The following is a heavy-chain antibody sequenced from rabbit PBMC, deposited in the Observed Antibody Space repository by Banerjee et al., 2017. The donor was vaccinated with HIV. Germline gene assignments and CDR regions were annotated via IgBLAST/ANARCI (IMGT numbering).Heavy chain of an antibody. CDR2: IVTDDGNT. J-gene: IGHJ4*01. CDR3: ARGGDYTYGYTGYAYGL. CDR1: GFSFSNKYV. Sequence: QEQLVESGGGLVTLGGSLTLTCTASGFSFSNKYVMCWVRQAPGKGLEWIGCIVTDDGNTAYASWAKGRFTISKTSSTTVTLQMTRLTAADTATYFCARGGDYTYGYTGYAYGLWGPGTLVTVS. D-gene: IGHD6-1*01. V-gene: IGHV1S45*01.